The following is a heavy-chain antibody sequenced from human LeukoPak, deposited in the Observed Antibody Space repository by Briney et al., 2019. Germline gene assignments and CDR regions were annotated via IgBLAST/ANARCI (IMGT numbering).Heavy chain of an antibody. J-gene: IGHJ4*02. CDR2: ISAYNGNT. CDR3: ARATAAAGPYFDY. V-gene: IGHV1-18*01. CDR1: GYTFTSYA. D-gene: IGHD6-13*01. Sequence: RASVKVSCKASGYTFTSYAMHWVRQAPGQGLEWMGWISAYNGNTNYAQKLQGRVTMTTDTSTSTAYMELRSLRSDDTAVYYCARATAAAGPYFDYWGQGTLVTVSS.